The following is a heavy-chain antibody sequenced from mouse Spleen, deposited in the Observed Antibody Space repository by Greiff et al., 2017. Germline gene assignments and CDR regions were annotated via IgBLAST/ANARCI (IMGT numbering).Heavy chain of an antibody. CDR2: ISYDGSN. Sequence: EVQLQQSGPGLVKPSQSLSLTCSVTGYSITSGYYWNWIRQFPGNKLEWMGYISYDGSNNYNPSLKNRISITRDTSKNQFFLKLNSVTTEDTATYYCARDGNLYYAMDYWGQGTSVTVSS. J-gene: IGHJ4*01. V-gene: IGHV3-6*01. D-gene: IGHD2-1*01. CDR3: ARDGNLYYAMDY. CDR1: GYSITSGYY.